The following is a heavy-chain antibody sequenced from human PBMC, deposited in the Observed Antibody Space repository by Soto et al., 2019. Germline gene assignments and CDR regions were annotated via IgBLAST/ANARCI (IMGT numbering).Heavy chain of an antibody. CDR1: GFSFSSYA. V-gene: IGHV3-30-3*01. CDR3: AREQSRVAGTIHYFDY. CDR2: ISYDGSNK. Sequence: QVQLVESGGGVVQPGRSLRLSCAASGFSFSSYAMHWVRQAPGKGLERVAVISYDGSNKYYADSVKGRFTSSRDNSKNTLYLQMNSLRAEDTAVYYCAREQSRVAGTIHYFDYWGQGTPVTVSS. D-gene: IGHD6-19*01. J-gene: IGHJ4*02.